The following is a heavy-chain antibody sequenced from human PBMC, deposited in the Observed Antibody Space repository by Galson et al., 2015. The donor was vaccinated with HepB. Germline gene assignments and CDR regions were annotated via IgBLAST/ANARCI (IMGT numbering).Heavy chain of an antibody. J-gene: IGHJ4*02. D-gene: IGHD3-22*01. CDR2: TYYRSKWYN. CDR3: ARDNLRDSSGYSANDY. V-gene: IGHV6-1*01. Sequence: CAISGDSVSSNSAAWNWIRQSPSRGLEWLGRTYYRSKWYNDYAVSVKSRITINPDTSKNQFSLQLNSVTPEDTAVYYCARDNLRDSSGYSANDYWGQGTLVTVSS. CDR1: GDSVSSNSAA.